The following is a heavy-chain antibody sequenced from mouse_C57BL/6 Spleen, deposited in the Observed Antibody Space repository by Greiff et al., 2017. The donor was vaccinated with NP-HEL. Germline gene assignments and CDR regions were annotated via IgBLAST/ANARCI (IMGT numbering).Heavy chain of an antibody. CDR2: IDPETGGT. CDR3: TRRQLRLRDAMDY. D-gene: IGHD3-2*02. V-gene: IGHV1-15*01. Sequence: QVQLKQSGAELVRPGASVTLSCKASGYTFTDYEMHWVKQTPVHGLEWIGAIDPETGGTAYNQKFKGKAILTADKSSSTAYMELRSLTSEDSAVYYCTRRQLRLRDAMDYWGQGTSVTVSS. CDR1: GYTFTDYE. J-gene: IGHJ4*01.